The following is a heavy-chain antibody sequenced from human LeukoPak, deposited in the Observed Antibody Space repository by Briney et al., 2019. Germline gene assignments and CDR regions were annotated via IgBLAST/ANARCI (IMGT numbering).Heavy chain of an antibody. Sequence: GGSLRLSCAASGFTFSSYAMSWVRQAPGKGLEWVSAISGSGGSTYYAASVKGRFTVSRDNSKNTLNMQMTSLRAEDTAVYYCARRQGCGGGRCPPPDNYNYYGMDVWGQGTTVTVSS. CDR3: ARRQGCGGGRCPPPDNYNYYGMDV. CDR2: ISGSGGST. V-gene: IGHV3-23*01. J-gene: IGHJ6*02. CDR1: GFTFSSYA. D-gene: IGHD2-15*01.